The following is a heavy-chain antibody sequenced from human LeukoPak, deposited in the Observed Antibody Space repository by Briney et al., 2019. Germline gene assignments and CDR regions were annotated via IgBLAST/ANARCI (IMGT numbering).Heavy chain of an antibody. CDR1: GGSISSYY. J-gene: IGHJ4*02. CDR2: IYYSGST. CDR3: ASFGGDYGLDY. Sequence: SETLSLTCTVSGGSISSYYWSWIRQPPGKGLEWIGYIYYSGSTNYNPSLKSRVTISVDTSKNQFSLKLSSVTAADTAVYYCASFGGDYGLDYRGQGTLVTVSS. D-gene: IGHD4-17*01. V-gene: IGHV4-59*08.